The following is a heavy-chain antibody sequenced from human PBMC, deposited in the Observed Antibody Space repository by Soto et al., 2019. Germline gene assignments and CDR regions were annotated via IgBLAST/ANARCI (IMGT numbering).Heavy chain of an antibody. D-gene: IGHD3-10*01. CDR1: GGSFSGYY. J-gene: IGHJ4*02. Sequence: QVQLQQWGAGLLKPSETLSLTCAVYGGSFSGYYWSWIRQPPGKGLEWSGEINHSGSTNYNPSLKSRVTISVDTSKNQFSLKLSSVTAADTAVYYCARVMVRGAPDYWGQGTLVTVSS. V-gene: IGHV4-34*01. CDR2: INHSGST. CDR3: ARVMVRGAPDY.